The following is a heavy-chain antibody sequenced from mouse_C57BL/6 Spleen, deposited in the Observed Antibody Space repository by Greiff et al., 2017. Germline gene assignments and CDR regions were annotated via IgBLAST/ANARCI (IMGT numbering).Heavy chain of an antibody. CDR1: GYTFTSYW. CDR2: IDPSDSYT. Sequence: VQLQQSGAELVMPGASVKLSCKASGYTFTSYWMHWVKQRPGQGLEWIGEIDPSDSYTNYNQKFKGKSTLTVDKSSSTAYMQLSSLTSEDSAVYYCARTDYYGSSPYYFDYWGQGTTLTVSS. CDR3: ARTDYYGSSPYYFDY. J-gene: IGHJ2*01. V-gene: IGHV1-69*01. D-gene: IGHD1-1*01.